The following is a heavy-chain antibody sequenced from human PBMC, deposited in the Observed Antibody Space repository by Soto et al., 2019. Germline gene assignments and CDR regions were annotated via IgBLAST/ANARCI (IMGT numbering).Heavy chain of an antibody. D-gene: IGHD4-4*01. CDR1: GGSISSYY. J-gene: IGHJ4*02. CDR3: ARGPDYSNYGDFDY. CDR2: IYYSGST. Sequence: SETLSLTCTVSGGSISSYYWSWIRQPPGKGLEWIGYIYYSGSTNYNPSLKSRVTISVDTSKNQFSLKLSSVTAADTAVYYCARGPDYSNYGDFDYWGQGTLVTVSS. V-gene: IGHV4-59*01.